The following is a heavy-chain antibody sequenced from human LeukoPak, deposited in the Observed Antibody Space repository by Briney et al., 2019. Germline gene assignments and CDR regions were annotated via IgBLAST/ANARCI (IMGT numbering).Heavy chain of an antibody. D-gene: IGHD1-26*01. Sequence: PSETLSLTCTVCGGSISIYYWSWIRQPPGKGLEWIGYIYYSGSTNYNPSLKSRVTISVDTSKNQFSLKLSSVTAADTAVYYCARGLLLVGALDAFDIWGQGTMVTVSS. CDR2: IYYSGST. CDR3: ARGLLLVGALDAFDI. V-gene: IGHV4-59*01. CDR1: GGSISIYY. J-gene: IGHJ3*02.